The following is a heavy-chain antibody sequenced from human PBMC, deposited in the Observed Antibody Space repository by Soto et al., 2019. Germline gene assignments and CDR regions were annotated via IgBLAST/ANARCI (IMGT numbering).Heavy chain of an antibody. J-gene: IGHJ6*02. V-gene: IGHV3-30*04. CDR1: KFTFASDV. CDR2: LYFDGTNK. Sequence: QVQLVESGGGVVQPERSQRLSCTASKFTFASDVMHWVRQAPGEGLEWVALLYFDGTNKYYADSVKGRFTISRDNSKNTMYLQMNSLRPEETAVYYCAREMIPMIMGGMSAMDVWGQGTTVTVS. CDR3: AREMIPMIMGGMSAMDV. D-gene: IGHD3-22*01.